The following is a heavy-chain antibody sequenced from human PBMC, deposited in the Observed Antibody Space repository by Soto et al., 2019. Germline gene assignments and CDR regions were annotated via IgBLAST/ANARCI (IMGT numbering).Heavy chain of an antibody. CDR2: ISGSGGST. D-gene: IGHD6-13*01. CDR1: GFTFSSYA. Sequence: GGSLRLSCAASGFTFSSYAMSWVRQAPEKGLEWVSAISGSGGSTYYADSVKGRFTISRDNSKNTLYLQMNSLRAEDTAVYYCAKDLAEEQQLVPNWFDPWGQGTLVTVSS. V-gene: IGHV3-23*01. J-gene: IGHJ5*02. CDR3: AKDLAEEQQLVPNWFDP.